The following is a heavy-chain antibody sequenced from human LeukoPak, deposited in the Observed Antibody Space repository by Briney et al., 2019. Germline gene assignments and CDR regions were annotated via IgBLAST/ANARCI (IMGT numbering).Heavy chain of an antibody. V-gene: IGHV3-33*01. D-gene: IGHD3-22*01. CDR2: AYDDGNNK. CDR3: ATGGGFYYSH. CDR1: GFTFSSFG. J-gene: IGHJ4*02. Sequence: PGRSLRLSCAASGFTFSSFGMHWVRQAPGKGLEWVAVAYDDGNNKYYADSVKGRFTISKDNSKNTLYVQMDSLRVDDTAVYYCATGGGFYYSHWGQGTLVIVSS.